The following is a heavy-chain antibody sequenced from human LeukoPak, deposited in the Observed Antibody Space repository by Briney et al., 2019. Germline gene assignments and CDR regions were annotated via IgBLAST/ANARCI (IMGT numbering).Heavy chain of an antibody. CDR2: IRSKANSYAT. D-gene: IGHD3-22*01. Sequence: GGSLRLSCAASGFTLSGFAMHWVRQASGKGLEWVGRIRSKANSYATAYAASVKGRFTISRDDSKNTAYLQMNSLKTEDTAVYYCTRTRLDYYDSSGYQPPPDYWGQGTLVTVSS. V-gene: IGHV3-73*01. J-gene: IGHJ4*02. CDR3: TRTRLDYYDSSGYQPPPDY. CDR1: GFTLSGFA.